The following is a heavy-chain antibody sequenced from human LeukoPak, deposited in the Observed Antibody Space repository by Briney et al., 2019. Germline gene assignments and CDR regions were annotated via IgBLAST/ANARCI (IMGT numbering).Heavy chain of an antibody. Sequence: SVKVTCQASGGTFSSYAISWVRQAPAQGLAWMGGKNPIFGTANYAKKFQGRVTITADESTSTAYMELSSLRSEDTAVYYCARGGRDCSSTSCYDGFDYWGQGTLVTVSS. CDR3: ARGGRDCSSTSCYDGFDY. D-gene: IGHD2-2*01. V-gene: IGHV1-69*13. CDR1: GGTFSSYA. J-gene: IGHJ4*02. CDR2: KNPIFGTA.